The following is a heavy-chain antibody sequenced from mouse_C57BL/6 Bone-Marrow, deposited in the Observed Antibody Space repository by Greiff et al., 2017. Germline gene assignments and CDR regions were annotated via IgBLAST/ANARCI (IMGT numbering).Heavy chain of an antibody. J-gene: IGHJ2*01. V-gene: IGHV10-3*01. D-gene: IGHD4-1*01. CDR3: VRDGSQGFDY. CDR2: IRSNSSNYAT. Sequence: VQLKESGGGLVQPKGSLKLSCAASGFTFNTYAMHWVRQAPGKGLEWVARIRSNSSNYATYYAVSGKDRFTISRDDSKSMLYLQMHNLKAEDTAMYYCVRDGSQGFDYWGQGTTLTVSS. CDR1: GFTFNTYA.